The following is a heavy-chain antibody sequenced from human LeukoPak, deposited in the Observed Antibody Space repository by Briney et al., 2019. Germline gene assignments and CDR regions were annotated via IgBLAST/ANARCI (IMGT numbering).Heavy chain of an antibody. CDR2: IGTSGRPI. J-gene: IGHJ3*01. CDR3: ARVGLMIAFGGVKADAFDF. CDR1: GFTFRSYE. Sequence: PGGSLRLSCAASGFTFRSYEMTWVRQAPGKGLEWLSVIGTSGRPIYYADSVKGRFTISRDNAKNSLYLQLNNLRGDDTAVYYCARVGLMIAFGGVKADAFDFWGQGTLVTVSS. V-gene: IGHV3-48*03. D-gene: IGHD3-16*01.